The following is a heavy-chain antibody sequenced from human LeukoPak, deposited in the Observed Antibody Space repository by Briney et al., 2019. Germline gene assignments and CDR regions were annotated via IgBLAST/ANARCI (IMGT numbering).Heavy chain of an antibody. J-gene: IGHJ4*02. V-gene: IGHV3-21*01. CDR3: ARSFPYSSSAVDY. Sequence: GGSLRLSCAASGFTFSGYRMNWVRQAPGKGLEWVSSFSSSSGYIFYADSVKGRFTISRDNAKNSLYLQMNSLRAKDTAVYYCARSFPYSSSAVDYWGQGTLVTVSS. CDR1: GFTFSGYR. D-gene: IGHD6-6*01. CDR2: FSSSSGYI.